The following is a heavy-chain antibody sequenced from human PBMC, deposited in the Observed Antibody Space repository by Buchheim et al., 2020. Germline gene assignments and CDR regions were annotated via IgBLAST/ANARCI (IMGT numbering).Heavy chain of an antibody. Sequence: QVQLVESGGGVVQPGRSLRLSCAASGFTFSSYGMHWVRQAPGKGLEWVAVIWYDGSNKYYADSVKGRFTISRDNSKKPLYLQMNSLRAEDTAVYYCARSHGSGSYYNIYYYYYGMDVWGQGTT. D-gene: IGHD3-10*01. CDR3: ARSHGSGSYYNIYYYYYGMDV. J-gene: IGHJ6*02. V-gene: IGHV3-33*01. CDR2: IWYDGSNK. CDR1: GFTFSSYG.